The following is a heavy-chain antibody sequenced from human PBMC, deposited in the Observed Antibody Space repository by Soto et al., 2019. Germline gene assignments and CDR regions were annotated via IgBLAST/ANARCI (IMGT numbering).Heavy chain of an antibody. D-gene: IGHD3-3*01. Sequence: GGSLRLSCAASGFTFSSYSMNWVRQAPGKGLEWVSSISSSSSYIYYADSVKGRFTISRDNAKNSLYLQMNSLRAEDTAVYYCARGLDFWSANPHFDYWGQGTLVTVSS. CDR2: ISSSSSYI. J-gene: IGHJ4*02. CDR1: GFTFSSYS. V-gene: IGHV3-21*01. CDR3: ARGLDFWSANPHFDY.